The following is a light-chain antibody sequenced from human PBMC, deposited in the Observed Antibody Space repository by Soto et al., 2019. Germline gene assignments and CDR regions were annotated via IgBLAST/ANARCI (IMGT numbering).Light chain of an antibody. CDR3: GSYTSSSTLV. J-gene: IGLJ2*01. Sequence: QSVLTQPASVSGSPGQSITISCTGTSSDVGGYNSVSWNQQHPGKAPKVMIYDVSNRPSGGSNRFSGSKSGNTASLTISGLQAEGEADYYCGSYTSSSTLVFGGGTKVTVL. V-gene: IGLV2-14*01. CDR1: SSDVGGYNS. CDR2: DVS.